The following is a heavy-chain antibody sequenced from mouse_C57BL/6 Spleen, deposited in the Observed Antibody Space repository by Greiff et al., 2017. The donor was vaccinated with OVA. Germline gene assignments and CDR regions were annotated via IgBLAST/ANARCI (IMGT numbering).Heavy chain of an antibody. CDR3: ARQVYGSSYWYFDV. Sequence: EVQGVESGGDLVKPGGSLKLSCAASGFTFSSYGMSWVRQTPDKRLEWVATIRSGGSYTYYPDSVKGRFTISRDNAKNTLYLQMSSLKSEDTAMYYCARQVYGSSYWYFDVWGTGTTVTVSS. CDR1: GFTFSSYG. CDR2: IRSGGSYT. J-gene: IGHJ1*03. D-gene: IGHD1-1*01. V-gene: IGHV5-6*01.